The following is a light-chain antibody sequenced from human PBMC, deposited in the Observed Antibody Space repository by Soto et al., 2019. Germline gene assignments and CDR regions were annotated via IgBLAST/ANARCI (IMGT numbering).Light chain of an antibody. CDR3: SSYTSASTLLYL. CDR1: SSDVGGYNY. J-gene: IGLJ1*01. CDR2: GVT. V-gene: IGLV2-14*01. Sequence: QSALTQPASVSRSPEQSITISCTGTSSDVGGYNYVSWYQQHPGIAPKLLIYGVTNRPSGVSTRFSGSKSGNTASLTISGLQAEDEADYHCSSYTSASTLLYLFGTGTKVTVL.